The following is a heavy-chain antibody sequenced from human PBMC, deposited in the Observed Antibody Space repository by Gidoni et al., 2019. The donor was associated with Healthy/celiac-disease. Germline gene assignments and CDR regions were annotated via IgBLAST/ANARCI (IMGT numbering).Heavy chain of an antibody. CDR1: GFTFSSYA. CDR3: AKGVHDYGEIRSRYYYYGMDV. J-gene: IGHJ6*02. Sequence: EVQLLEYGGGLVQPGGSLRLSCAASGFTFSSYAMSWVRQAPGKGLEWVSAISGSGGSTYYADSVKGRFTISRDNSKNTLYLQMNSLRAEDTAVYYCAKGVHDYGEIRSRYYYYGMDVWGQGTTVTVSS. D-gene: IGHD4-17*01. V-gene: IGHV3-23*01. CDR2: ISGSGGST.